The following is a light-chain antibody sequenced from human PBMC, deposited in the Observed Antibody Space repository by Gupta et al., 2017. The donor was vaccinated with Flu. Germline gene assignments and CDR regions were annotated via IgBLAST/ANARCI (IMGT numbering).Light chain of an antibody. CDR3: SAWDDTMSGREV. Sequence: QSELTQPPSASGTPGQTVTISCSGSTSNIGTNYVFWYQQLPGTAPKLLIYRNHQRPSGVPDRLSGSKSGTSASLAISGLRSEDEADYYCSAWDDTMSGREVFGGGTKLTVL. CDR2: RNH. J-gene: IGLJ3*02. V-gene: IGLV1-47*01. CDR1: TSNIGTNY.